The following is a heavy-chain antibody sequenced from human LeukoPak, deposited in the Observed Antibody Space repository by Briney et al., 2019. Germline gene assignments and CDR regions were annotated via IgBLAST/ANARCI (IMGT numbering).Heavy chain of an antibody. CDR3: ARDRSGWYHYFDY. J-gene: IGHJ4*02. D-gene: IGHD6-13*01. Sequence: ASVKVSCKASGYTFTGYYMHWVRQAPGQGLEWMGWINPNSGGTNYAQKFQGRVTMTRDTSISTAYMELSRLRSDDTAVYYCARDRSGWYHYFDYWGQGTLVTVSS. CDR1: GYTFTGYY. V-gene: IGHV1-2*02. CDR2: INPNSGGT.